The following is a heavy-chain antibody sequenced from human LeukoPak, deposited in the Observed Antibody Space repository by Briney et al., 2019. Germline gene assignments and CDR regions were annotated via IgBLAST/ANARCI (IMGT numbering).Heavy chain of an antibody. V-gene: IGHV1-8*01. CDR3: ARETTTGDYFDY. J-gene: IGHJ4*02. CDR1: GYTFTSYD. Sequence: GASVKVSCKXSGYTFTSYDINWVRQTTGQGLEWMGWMNPNSGNTGYSQKFQGRVTMTRNTSISTAYMELSSLRSEDTAVYYCARETTTGDYFDYWGQGTLVTVSS. D-gene: IGHD1-26*01. CDR2: MNPNSGNT.